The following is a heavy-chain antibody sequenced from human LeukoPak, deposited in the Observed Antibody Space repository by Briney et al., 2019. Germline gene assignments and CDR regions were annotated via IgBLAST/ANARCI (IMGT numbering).Heavy chain of an antibody. J-gene: IGHJ4*02. V-gene: IGHV1-18*01. CDR3: ARGLAFTAFDY. CDR2: ISTYNGNT. Sequence: GASVKVSCKASGYTFTSHGISWVRQAPGQGLGWMGWISTYNGNTNYAQKLQGRVTMTTHTSTSTVYMELRSLRSDDTAVYYCARGLAFTAFDYWGQGTLVTVSS. D-gene: IGHD5-18*01. CDR1: GYTFTSHG.